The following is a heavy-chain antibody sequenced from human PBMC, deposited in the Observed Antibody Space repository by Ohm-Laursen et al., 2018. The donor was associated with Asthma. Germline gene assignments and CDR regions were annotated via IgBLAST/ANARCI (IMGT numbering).Heavy chain of an antibody. CDR3: ARIGPEWELPGREYSLHH. V-gene: IGHV3-21*01. CDR1: GFPFNTSW. D-gene: IGHD1-26*01. J-gene: IGHJ1*01. CDR2: ISTASTFI. Sequence: SLRLSCSASGFPFNTSWMTRARQVPGKGLEWVASISTASTFIYYADSVRGRFTTSRDNAKNSVYLQMNSLRAEDTALYYCARIGPEWELPGREYSLHHWGQGTQVTVSS.